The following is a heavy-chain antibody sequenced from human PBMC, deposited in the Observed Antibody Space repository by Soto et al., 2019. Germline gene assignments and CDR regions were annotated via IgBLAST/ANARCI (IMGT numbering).Heavy chain of an antibody. V-gene: IGHV3-33*01. D-gene: IGHD3-16*01. J-gene: IGHJ4*02. CDR2: IWYDGSNK. Sequence: GGSLRLSCAASGFTFSSYGMHWVRQAPGKGLEWVAVIWYDGSNKYYADSVKGRFTISRDNSKNTLYLQMNSLRAEDTAVYYCARDFFAPDYHYDYIWGSYWGPDYWGQGTLVTVSS. CDR1: GFTFSSYG. CDR3: ARDFFAPDYHYDYIWGSYWGPDY.